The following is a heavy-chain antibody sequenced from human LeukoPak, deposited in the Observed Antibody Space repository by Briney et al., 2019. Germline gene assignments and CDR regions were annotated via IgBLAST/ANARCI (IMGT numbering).Heavy chain of an antibody. V-gene: IGHV1-2*02. Sequence: ASVKVSCKASGYTLTGYYMHWVRQAPGQGLEWMGWINPYSGGTNYAQKFQGRVTMTRDTSLSTAYMELSRLRSDDTAMYYCARDEDPYALDIWGQGTMVTVSS. D-gene: IGHD2-15*01. J-gene: IGHJ3*02. CDR2: INPYSGGT. CDR3: ARDEDPYALDI. CDR1: GYTLTGYY.